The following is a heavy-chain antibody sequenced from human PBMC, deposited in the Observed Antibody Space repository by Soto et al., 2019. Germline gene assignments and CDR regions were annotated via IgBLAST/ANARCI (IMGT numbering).Heavy chain of an antibody. D-gene: IGHD3-3*01. CDR2: ISAYDGKT. CDR3: ARDPHEYWTSYWFDP. CDR1: GYNFNIYG. V-gene: IGHV1-18*01. Sequence: APVEVSCKASGYNFNIYGINWVRQATGKGLELMGWISAYDGKTTYAEKFQGRVTMTTDASTSTAYMELRSLRSDDTAVYYCARDPHEYWTSYWFDPWGQGTLVTVS. J-gene: IGHJ5*02.